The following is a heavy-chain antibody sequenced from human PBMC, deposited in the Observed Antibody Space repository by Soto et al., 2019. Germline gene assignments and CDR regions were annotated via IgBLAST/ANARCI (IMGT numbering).Heavy chain of an antibody. CDR2: IYWDDDK. CDR3: ARIGPGLFDY. V-gene: IGHV2-5*02. Sequence: QITLKESGPTLVKPTQTLTLTCTFSGFSLSTSGVGVGWIRQPPGKALEWLALIYWDDDKRCSPSLNSRLTITKDTSKNQVVLTLTNMDPVDTASSFCARIGPGLFDYWGQGTLVTVSS. J-gene: IGHJ4*02. CDR1: GFSLSTSGVG.